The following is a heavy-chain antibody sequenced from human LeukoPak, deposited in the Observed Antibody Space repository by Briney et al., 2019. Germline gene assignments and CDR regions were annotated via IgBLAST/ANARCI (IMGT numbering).Heavy chain of an antibody. CDR1: GYSFTSYW. Sequence: GESLKISCKGSGYSFTSYWIGWVRQMPGKGLEWMGIIYPGDSDTRYRPSFQGQVTISVDKSINTAYLQWSSLKASDTAMYYCARVVDYDTSGYQTKNWFDPWGQGTLVTVSS. V-gene: IGHV5-51*01. CDR3: ARVVDYDTSGYQTKNWFDP. J-gene: IGHJ5*02. D-gene: IGHD3-22*01. CDR2: IYPGDSDT.